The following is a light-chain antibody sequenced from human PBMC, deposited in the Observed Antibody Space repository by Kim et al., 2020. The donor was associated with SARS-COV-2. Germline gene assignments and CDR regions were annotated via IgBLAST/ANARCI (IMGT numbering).Light chain of an antibody. CDR1: QSVSSY. CDR2: DAS. J-gene: IGKJ5*01. Sequence: SPGERTPPSSSASQSVSSYLAWYQQKPGQAPRLLLYDASNRATGIPARFIGSGSGTDFTLTISSLEPEDFAVYYCQQRSNWPPITFGQGTRLEIK. CDR3: QQRSNWPPIT. V-gene: IGKV3-11*01.